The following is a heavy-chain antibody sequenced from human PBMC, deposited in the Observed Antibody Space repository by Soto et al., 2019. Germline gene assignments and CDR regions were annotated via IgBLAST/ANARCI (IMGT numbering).Heavy chain of an antibody. J-gene: IGHJ4*02. V-gene: IGHV4-59*01. CDR3: ARAFGSTMPSLV. CDR1: GGPISIYY. Sequence: SEPLSITCSVFGGPISIYYWNWIRQPPGKGLEWIGYVFYTGSTDYNPSLKSRVTMSIDTSRNQFSLKLTSVTAADTAVYYCARAFGSTMPSLVWGQGTLVTVSS. D-gene: IGHD2-2*01. CDR2: VFYTGST.